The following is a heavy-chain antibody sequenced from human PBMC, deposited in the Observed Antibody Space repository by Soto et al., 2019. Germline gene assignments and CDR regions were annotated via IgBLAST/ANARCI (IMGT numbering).Heavy chain of an antibody. V-gene: IGHV5-10-1*01. CDR2: IDPSDSYT. J-gene: IGHJ4*02. CDR3: ARHQSQLYYYDSSGYYLDY. Sequence: PGESLKISCKGSGYSFTSYWISWVRQMPGKGLEWMGRIDPSDSYTNYSPSFQGHVTISADKSISTAYLQWSSLKASDTAMYYCARHQSQLYYYDSSGYYLDYWGQGTLVTVSS. CDR1: GYSFTSYW. D-gene: IGHD3-22*01.